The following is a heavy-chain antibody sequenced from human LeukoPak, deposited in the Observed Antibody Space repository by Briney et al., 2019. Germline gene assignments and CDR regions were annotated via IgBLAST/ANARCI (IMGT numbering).Heavy chain of an antibody. CDR1: GFTVSSNY. J-gene: IGHJ6*03. V-gene: IGHV3-53*01. CDR3: ASRTQYDFWSGYQPLYYYYYMDV. Sequence: GGSLRLSCAASGFTVSSNYMSWVRQAPGKGLEWVSVIYSGGSTYYADSVKGRFTISRDNSKNTLHLKMNSLRVEDTAVYYCASRTQYDFWSGYQPLYYYYYMDVWGKGTTVTVSS. D-gene: IGHD3-3*01. CDR2: IYSGGST.